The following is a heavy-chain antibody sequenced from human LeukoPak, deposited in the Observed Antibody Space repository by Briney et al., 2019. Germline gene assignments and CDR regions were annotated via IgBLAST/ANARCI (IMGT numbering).Heavy chain of an antibody. Sequence: GESLKISCKGSGYSFTSYWIGWVRQMPGKGLEWMGIIYPGDPDTRYSPSFQGQVTISADKSISTAYLQWSSLKASDTAMYYCARRAVQQYCGGDCPVFFDDYWGQGTLVTVSS. CDR2: IYPGDPDT. D-gene: IGHD2-21*02. CDR3: ARRAVQQYCGGDCPVFFDDY. CDR1: GYSFTSYW. V-gene: IGHV5-51*01. J-gene: IGHJ4*02.